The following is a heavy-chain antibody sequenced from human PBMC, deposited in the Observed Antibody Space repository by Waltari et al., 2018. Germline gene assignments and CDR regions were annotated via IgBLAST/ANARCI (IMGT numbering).Heavy chain of an antibody. D-gene: IGHD6-19*01. CDR3: ARRRRIAVTDSEAFYFDY. CDR1: GYQFTDYI. CDR2: ISDYDGNI. Sequence: QVQLVQSGPEVKTPGASVTVSCKASGYQFTDYIITWVRQAPGQGLEWMGWISDYDGNINYAQKVQDRVTMTTDTSATTAYMELRSLRSDDAAVYYCARRRRIAVTDSEAFYFDYWGQGTLVTVSS. J-gene: IGHJ4*02. V-gene: IGHV1-18*04.